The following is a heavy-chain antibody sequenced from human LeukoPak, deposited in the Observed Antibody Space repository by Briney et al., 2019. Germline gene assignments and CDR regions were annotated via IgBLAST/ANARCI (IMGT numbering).Heavy chain of an antibody. CDR1: GFTFSSHS. D-gene: IGHD3-22*01. Sequence: QTGGSLRLSCAASGFTFSSHSMNWVRQAPGKGLEWVSYISSRSSTIYYADSVKGRFTISRDNAKNSLYLQMNSLRAEDTAVYYCARGAYYYEDWGQGTLVTVSS. J-gene: IGHJ4*02. CDR2: ISSRSSTI. V-gene: IGHV3-48*01. CDR3: ARGAYYYED.